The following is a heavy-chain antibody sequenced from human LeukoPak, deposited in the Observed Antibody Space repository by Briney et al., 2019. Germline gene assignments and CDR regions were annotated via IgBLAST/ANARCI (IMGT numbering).Heavy chain of an antibody. J-gene: IGHJ4*02. CDR1: GYSISSGHY. D-gene: IGHD2-2*01. V-gene: IGHV4-38-2*01. CDR2: MYKSGST. CDR3: ARHVYGRHQLQAYHFDY. Sequence: SETLSLTCDVSGYSISSGHYWGWIRQSPGKGLEWIASMYKSGSTYFKSSLKSRVTISLDTPRNQFSLTLNSVTAADTAVYYCARHVYGRHQLQAYHFDYWGQGILVTVSS.